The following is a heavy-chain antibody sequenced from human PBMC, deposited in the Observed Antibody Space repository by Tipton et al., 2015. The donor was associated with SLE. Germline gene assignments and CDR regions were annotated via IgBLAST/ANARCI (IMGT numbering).Heavy chain of an antibody. D-gene: IGHD4-23*01. Sequence: TLSLTCTVSDGSISTYYWSWIRQPPGKGLEWIGYIYYSGNTYYNPSLKSRVTISVDTSKNQFSLKLSSVTAADTAVYYCARVGVVTPFDYWGQGTLVTVSS. CDR3: ARVGVVTPFDY. CDR2: IYYSGNT. V-gene: IGHV4-59*12. CDR1: DGSISTYY. J-gene: IGHJ4*02.